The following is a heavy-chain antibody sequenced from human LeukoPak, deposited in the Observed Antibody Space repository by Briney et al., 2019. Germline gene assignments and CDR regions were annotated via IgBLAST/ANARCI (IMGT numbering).Heavy chain of an antibody. J-gene: IGHJ3*02. D-gene: IGHD6-13*01. V-gene: IGHV3-7*01. CDR3: ASFIARYAFDI. CDR2: IKQDGSEK. Sequence: NPGGSLRLSCAASGFTFSSYWMSWDRQAPGKGLEWVANIKQDGSEKYYVDSVKGRFTISRDNAKNSLYLQMNSLRAEDTAVYYCASFIARYAFDIWGQGTMVTVSS. CDR1: GFTFSSYW.